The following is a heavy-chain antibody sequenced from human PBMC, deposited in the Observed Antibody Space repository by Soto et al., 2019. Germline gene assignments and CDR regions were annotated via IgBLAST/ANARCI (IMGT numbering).Heavy chain of an antibody. CDR3: ASWYCGGDCYWSSRDGRNWFDP. V-gene: IGHV1-69*02. Sequence: QVQLVQSGAEVKKPGSSVKVSCKASGGTFSSYTISWVRQAPGQGLEWMGRIIPILGIANYAQKFQGRVTITADKSTSTAYMELSSLRSEDTAVYYCASWYCGGDCYWSSRDGRNWFDPWGQGTLVTVSS. J-gene: IGHJ5*02. CDR1: GGTFSSYT. CDR2: IIPILGIA. D-gene: IGHD2-21*01.